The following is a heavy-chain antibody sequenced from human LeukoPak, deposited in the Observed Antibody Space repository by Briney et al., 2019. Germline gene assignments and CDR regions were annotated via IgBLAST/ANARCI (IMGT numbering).Heavy chain of an antibody. CDR3: AKVRSGYYMDY. CDR1: GFTFSSYA. Sequence: GASLRLTCAASGFTFSSYAMSWVRQAPGKGLEWVSAISGSGGSTYYADSVEGRFTISRDNSKNTLYLQMNSLRAEDTAVYYCAKVRSGYYMDYWGQGTLVTVSS. V-gene: IGHV3-23*01. J-gene: IGHJ4*02. D-gene: IGHD3-22*01. CDR2: ISGSGGST.